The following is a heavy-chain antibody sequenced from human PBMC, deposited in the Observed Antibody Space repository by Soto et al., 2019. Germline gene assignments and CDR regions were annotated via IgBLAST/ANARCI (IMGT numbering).Heavy chain of an antibody. CDR1: GYTFTSYG. D-gene: IGHD1-1*01. Sequence: QVHLVQPGAEVKKRGASVKVSCKASGYTFTSYGITWVRQAPGQGLEWMGWISAHNGNTDYAQKLQGRVIVTRDTSAGTAYMELRSLRSDDTAVYYCARGRYGDYWGQGALVTVSS. V-gene: IGHV1-18*01. CDR3: ARGRYGDY. J-gene: IGHJ4*02. CDR2: ISAHNGNT.